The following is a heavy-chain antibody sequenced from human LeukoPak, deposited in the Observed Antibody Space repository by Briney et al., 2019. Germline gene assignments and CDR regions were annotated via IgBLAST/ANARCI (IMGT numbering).Heavy chain of an antibody. J-gene: IGHJ1*01. CDR2: IKQDRSEK. CDR1: GFTFGTYW. D-gene: IGHD2-21*02. V-gene: IGHV3-7*04. CDR3: ARSEYCGAGCYSFNHAEYFLH. Sequence: GGSLRLSCAASGFTFGTYWMAWVRQAPGKGLEWVADIKQDRSEKYYVDSVKGRFAISRDNAKNSLYLQLNSLRAEDTAVYYCARSEYCGAGCYSFNHAEYFLHWGQGTLVTVSS.